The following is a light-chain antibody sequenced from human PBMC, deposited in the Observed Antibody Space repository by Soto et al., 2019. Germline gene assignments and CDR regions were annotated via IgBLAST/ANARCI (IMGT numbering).Light chain of an antibody. CDR1: QSFRGL. CDR2: DAS. J-gene: IGKJ5*01. Sequence: EVVLTQSPVTLSLSPGERATLSCRASQSFRGLFAWYQQKPGQAPRLLIYDASNRAPGIPPRFSGSGSGTDFTLTISSLEPEDSAVYYCKQRHMWPITFGQGTRLEIK. V-gene: IGKV3-11*01. CDR3: KQRHMWPIT.